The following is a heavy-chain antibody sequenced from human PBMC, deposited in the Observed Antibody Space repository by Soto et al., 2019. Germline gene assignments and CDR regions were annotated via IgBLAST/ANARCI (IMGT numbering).Heavy chain of an antibody. Sequence: QEQLVQSGAEVKEPGASVKVSCKASGYTFINYYIHWVRQAPGQGLEWMAIINPMGGSTNYAQEFQGRVTLTSDTSTSTVDMELSSLRFEDTALFYCARDLAAGDLWGQGTLVTVSS. CDR2: INPMGGST. V-gene: IGHV1-46*01. CDR1: GYTFINYY. J-gene: IGHJ5*02. CDR3: ARDLAAGDL. D-gene: IGHD6-13*01.